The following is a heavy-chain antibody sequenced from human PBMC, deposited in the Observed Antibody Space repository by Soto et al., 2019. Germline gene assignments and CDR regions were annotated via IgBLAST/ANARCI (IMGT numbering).Heavy chain of an antibody. CDR3: AKVPYSSGWYLDY. J-gene: IGHJ4*02. Sequence: GGSLRLSCAASGFTFSSYAMSWVRQAPGKGLEWVSAISGSGGSTYYADSVKGRFTTSRDNSKNTLYLQMNSLRAEDTAVYYCAKVPYSSGWYLDYWGQGTLVTVSS. CDR2: ISGSGGST. V-gene: IGHV3-23*01. CDR1: GFTFSSYA. D-gene: IGHD6-19*01.